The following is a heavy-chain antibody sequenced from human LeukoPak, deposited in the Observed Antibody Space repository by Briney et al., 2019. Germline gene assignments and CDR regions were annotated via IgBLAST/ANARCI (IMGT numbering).Heavy chain of an antibody. CDR2: IKDDGSAQ. CDR1: GFTFGAYW. V-gene: IGHV3-7*03. Sequence: GGSLRLPCAASGFTFGAYWMSWFRQAPGKGPEWVASIKDDGSAQFYVDFLEGRFTISRDNAKNTLYLQMDTMRVEDTAVYYCARHIVGEQNFDYWSQGTLVTVSS. J-gene: IGHJ4*02. CDR3: ARHIVGEQNFDY. D-gene: IGHD3-16*02.